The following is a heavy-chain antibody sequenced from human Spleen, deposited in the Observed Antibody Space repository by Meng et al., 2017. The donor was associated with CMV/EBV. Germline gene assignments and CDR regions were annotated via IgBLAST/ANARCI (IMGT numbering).Heavy chain of an antibody. CDR3: VRDRNYGVYLGSDY. Sequence: GGSLRLSCAASGFIFDDHAMHWVRQAPGKGLEWVSGISWNSGNIGYADSVKGRFTISRDNAKNSLYLQMDNLGTEDTALYYCVRDRNYGVYLGSDYWGQGTLVTVSS. D-gene: IGHD4-17*01. CDR1: GFIFDDHA. J-gene: IGHJ4*02. V-gene: IGHV3-9*01. CDR2: ISWNSGNI.